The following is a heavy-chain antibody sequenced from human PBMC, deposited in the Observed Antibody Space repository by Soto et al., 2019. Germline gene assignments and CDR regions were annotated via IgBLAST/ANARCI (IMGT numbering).Heavy chain of an antibody. V-gene: IGHV1-18*04. J-gene: IGHJ6*02. CDR3: ARDNWNYDYYYYGMDV. CDR2: ISAYNGNT. Sequence: GASVKVSCKVSGYTFTSYGISWVRQAPGQGLEWMGWISAYNGNTNYAQKLQGRVTMTTDTSTSTAYMELRSLRSDDTAVYYCARDNWNYDYYYYGMDVWGQGTTVTVSS. CDR1: GYTFTSYG. D-gene: IGHD1-7*01.